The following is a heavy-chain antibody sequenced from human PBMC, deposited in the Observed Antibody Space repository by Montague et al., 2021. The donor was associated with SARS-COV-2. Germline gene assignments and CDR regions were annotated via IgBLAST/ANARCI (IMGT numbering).Heavy chain of an antibody. J-gene: IGHJ3*02. CDR2: IYYSGST. Sequence: TLSLTCTVSGGSISSGGYYWSWIRQHPGKGLEWIGYIYYSGSTYYNPSLKSRVTISVDTSKNQFSLKLSSVTAADTAVYYCARAKGFILLMVYAMGAFDXWGQGTMVTVSS. V-gene: IGHV4-31*03. D-gene: IGHD2-8*01. CDR1: GGSISSGGYY. CDR3: ARAKGFILLMVYAMGAFDX.